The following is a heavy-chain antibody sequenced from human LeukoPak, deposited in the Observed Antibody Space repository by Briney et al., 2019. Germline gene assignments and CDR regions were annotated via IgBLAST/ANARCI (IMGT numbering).Heavy chain of an antibody. V-gene: IGHV4-59*01. D-gene: IGHD2-2*01. CDR3: ARGSIVVVPAAEDHYYYGMDV. Sequence: PSETLSLTCTVSGGSISSYYWSWIRQPPGKGLEWIGYIYYSGSTNYDPSLKSRVTISVDTSKNQFSLKLSSVTAADTAVYYCARGSIVVVPAAEDHYYYGMDVWGQGTTVTVSS. CDR1: GGSISSYY. CDR2: IYYSGST. J-gene: IGHJ6*02.